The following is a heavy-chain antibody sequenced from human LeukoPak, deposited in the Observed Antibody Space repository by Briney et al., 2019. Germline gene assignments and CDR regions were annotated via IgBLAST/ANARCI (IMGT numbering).Heavy chain of an antibody. V-gene: IGHV3-72*01. CDR2: IRKKVNSYST. D-gene: IGHD3-16*01. CDR3: ARVLTSRDFLDY. Sequence: GGSLRLSCAASGFTFSDHYMDWVCQAPGKGLEWVGRIRKKVNSYSTEYAASVKGRFTLSRDDSENSLYLQMSSLKTEDTAVYYCARVLTSRDFLDYWGQGTLVAVSS. J-gene: IGHJ4*02. CDR1: GFTFSDHY.